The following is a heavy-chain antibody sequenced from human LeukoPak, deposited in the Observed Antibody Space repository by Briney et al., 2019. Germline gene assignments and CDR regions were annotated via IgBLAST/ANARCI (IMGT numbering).Heavy chain of an antibody. CDR3: ARNYYGSGSYSYYMDV. D-gene: IGHD3-10*01. V-gene: IGHV1-46*01. CDR1: GYTFTGYY. J-gene: IGHJ6*03. Sequence: ASVKVSCKASGYTFTGYYMHWVRQAPGQGLEWMGWINPSGGSTSYAQKFQGRVTMTRDMSTSTVYMELSSLRSEDTAVYYCARNYYGSGSYSYYMDVWGKGTTVTVSS. CDR2: INPSGGST.